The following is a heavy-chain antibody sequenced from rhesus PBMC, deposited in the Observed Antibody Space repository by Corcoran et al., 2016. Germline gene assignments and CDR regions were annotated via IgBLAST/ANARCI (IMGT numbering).Heavy chain of an antibody. V-gene: IGHV4-173*01. Sequence: SWIRQPPGKGLEWIGRLSGSGGSPDYNPSLKSRVTISTDTSKNQFSLKLSSVTAADTAVYYCARAPRIVAGPRGDAFDFWGQGLRVTVSS. J-gene: IGHJ3*01. CDR3: ARAPRIVAGPRGDAFDF. D-gene: IGHD6-13*01. CDR2: LSGSGGSP.